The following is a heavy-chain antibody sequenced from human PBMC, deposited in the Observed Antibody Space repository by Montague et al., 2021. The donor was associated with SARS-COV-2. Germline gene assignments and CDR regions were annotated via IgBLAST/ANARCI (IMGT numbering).Heavy chain of an antibody. J-gene: IGHJ4*02. CDR3: SRDNERGCHGYGSDY. Sequence: SETLSLTCAVSGDSISSANCWCWVRQHPGKDLVWMVAISQCSATNYSPSLTSRVSISIETVKNYFSLTVTSVTAADTAVYYCSRDNERGCHGYGSDYWGQGTLVTVSS. D-gene: IGHD5-18*01. CDR1: GDSISSANC. CDR2: ISQCSAT. V-gene: IGHV4-4*02.